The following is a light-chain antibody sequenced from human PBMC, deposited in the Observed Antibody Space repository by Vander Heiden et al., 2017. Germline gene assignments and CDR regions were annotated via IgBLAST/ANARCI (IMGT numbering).Light chain of an antibody. CDR1: QSVLYSSKNKNC. J-gene: IGKJ4*01. CDR2: WAS. Sequence: DIVMTQFPDSLAVTLGERATINCKSSQSVLYSSKNKNCLAWYQQRPGQPPKLLFYWASTRESGVPDRFSGSGSGTDFTLTVSSLQAEDVAVYYCQQYYSNPPTFGGGTKLEIK. CDR3: QQYYSNPPT. V-gene: IGKV4-1*01.